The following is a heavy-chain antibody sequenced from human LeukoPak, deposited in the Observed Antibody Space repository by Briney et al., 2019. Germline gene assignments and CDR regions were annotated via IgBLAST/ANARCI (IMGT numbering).Heavy chain of an antibody. D-gene: IGHD6-13*01. CDR1: GGSISSSSYY. CDR2: IYYSGST. CDR3: ARVSQKYSSSWFDAFDI. Sequence: SETLSLTCTVSGGSISSSSYYWGWIRQPPGKGLEWIGSIYYSGSTYYNPSLKSRVTISVDTSKNQFSLKLSSVTAADTAVYYCARVSQKYSSSWFDAFDIWGQGTMVTVSS. J-gene: IGHJ3*02. V-gene: IGHV4-39*07.